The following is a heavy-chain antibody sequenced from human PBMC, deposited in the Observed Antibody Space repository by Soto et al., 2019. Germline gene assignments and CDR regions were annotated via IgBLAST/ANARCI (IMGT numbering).Heavy chain of an antibody. CDR1: GFTFSSYG. J-gene: IGHJ6*02. D-gene: IGHD2-15*01. Sequence: QVQLVESGGGVVQPGRSLRLSCAASGFTFSSYGMHWVRQAPGKGLEWVAVISYDGSNKYYADSVKGRFTISRDNSKNTLYLQMNSLRAEDTAVYYCAKAPMVADTRGYYYYGMDVWGQGTTVTVSS. V-gene: IGHV3-30*18. CDR2: ISYDGSNK. CDR3: AKAPMVADTRGYYYYGMDV.